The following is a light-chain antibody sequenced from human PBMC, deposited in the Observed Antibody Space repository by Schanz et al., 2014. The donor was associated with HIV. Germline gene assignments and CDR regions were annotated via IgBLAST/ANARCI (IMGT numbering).Light chain of an antibody. Sequence: EIVLTQSPGTLSLSPGERATLSCRASQSIGSNLAWYQQKPGQAPRLLIYGASTRATGIPSRFSGSGSGTEFTLTISSLQSEDFAMYYCQQYNDWPRTFGQGTKVAIK. V-gene: IGKV3D-15*01. CDR2: GAS. CDR3: QQYNDWPRT. J-gene: IGKJ1*01. CDR1: QSIGSN.